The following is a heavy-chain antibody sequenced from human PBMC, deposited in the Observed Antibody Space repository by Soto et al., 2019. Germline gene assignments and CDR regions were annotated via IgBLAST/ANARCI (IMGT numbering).Heavy chain of an antibody. J-gene: IGHJ6*02. CDR2: INPSGGST. V-gene: IGHV1-46*01. D-gene: IGHD2-8*01. CDR1: GYTFTSYY. Sequence: ASVKVSCKASGYTFTSYYMHWVRQAPGEGLEWMGIINPSGGSTSYAQKFQGRVTMTRDTSTSTVYMELSSLRSEDTAVYYCARALVGMVYAIEYYYYGMDVWGQGTTVTVSS. CDR3: ARALVGMVYAIEYYYYGMDV.